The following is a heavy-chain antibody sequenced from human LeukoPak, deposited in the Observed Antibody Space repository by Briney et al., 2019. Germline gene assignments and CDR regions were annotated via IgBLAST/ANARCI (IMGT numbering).Heavy chain of an antibody. J-gene: IGHJ4*02. CDR1: GFSFATYA. CDR2: IADSGGVT. CDR3: AKGWWELQEVYFDY. V-gene: IGHV3-23*01. Sequence: YPGGSLRLSCAASGFSFATYAMTWVRQAPGKGLEWVSAIADSGGVTYYADSVKGRFTISRDNSKNTLYLQMNSLRAEDTAVYYCAKGWWELQEVYFDYWGQGTLVTVSS. D-gene: IGHD1-26*01.